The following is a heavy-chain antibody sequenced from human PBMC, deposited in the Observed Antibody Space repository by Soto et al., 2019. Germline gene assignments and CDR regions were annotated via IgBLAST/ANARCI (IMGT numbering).Heavy chain of an antibody. CDR3: ARSPPRGTDC. CDR2: IDSLGVT. D-gene: IGHD3-16*01. V-gene: IGHV4-31*01. CDR1: GGLISSGGYY. Sequence: QLQLQESGPGLVKPSQTLSLTCTVSGGLISSGGYYWSWVRQHPGRGLQWIGYIDSLGVTFYNASLRSPANIAVDTSKNQFSLDLTSVTAADMAVYFCARSPPRGTDCWGQGTLVTVSS. J-gene: IGHJ4*02.